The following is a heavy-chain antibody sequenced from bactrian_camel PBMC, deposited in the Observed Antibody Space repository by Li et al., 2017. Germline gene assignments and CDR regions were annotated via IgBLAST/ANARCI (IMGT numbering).Heavy chain of an antibody. Sequence: VQLVESGGGLVQPGGSLRLSCSASGFNFGIYAMSWVRQAPGKGLEWVSGINRAGGTTYYADSVKGRFTISQDNAKNTIYLQMNDLKPEDTAVYYCAAGPFCRHVLTATPQTIRGQGTQVTVS. V-gene: IGHV3S40*01. J-gene: IGHJ4*01. CDR1: GFNFGIYA. D-gene: IGHD4*01. CDR3: AAGPFCRHVLTATPQTI. CDR2: INRAGGTT.